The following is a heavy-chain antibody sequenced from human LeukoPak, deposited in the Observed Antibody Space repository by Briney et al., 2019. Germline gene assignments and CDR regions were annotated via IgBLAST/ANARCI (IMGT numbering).Heavy chain of an antibody. V-gene: IGHV4-39*02. J-gene: IGHJ4*02. D-gene: IGHD6-13*01. CDR3: AREVHSSSWYREEYFDY. CDR1: GPSISISSYY. CDR2: IFYSGST. Sequence: AESQSLACTVAGPSISISSYYWGWIRQPPGKGLEWIGRIFYSGSTNYNPSLKSRITISVDTSKNQFSLKLSSVTAADTAVYYCAREVHSSSWYREEYFDYWGQGTLVTVSS.